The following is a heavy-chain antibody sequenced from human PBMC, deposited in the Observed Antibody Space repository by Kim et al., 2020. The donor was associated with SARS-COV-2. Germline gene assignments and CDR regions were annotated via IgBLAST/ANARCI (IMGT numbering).Heavy chain of an antibody. Sequence: LKSRVTISVDTSKNQVSLKLSSVTAADTAVYYCARMGLWFGEFSPRAPDYWGQGTLVTVSS. CDR3: ARMGLWFGEFSPRAPDY. D-gene: IGHD3-10*01. J-gene: IGHJ4*02. V-gene: IGHV4-59*01.